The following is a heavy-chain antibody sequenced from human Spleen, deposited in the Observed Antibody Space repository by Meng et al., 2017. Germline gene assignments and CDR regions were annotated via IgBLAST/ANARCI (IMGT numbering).Heavy chain of an antibody. J-gene: IGHJ6*02. Sequence: ASVKVSCKASGYTFTSYYIHWVRQAPGQGLEWMGIINPSGGSTTYAQKFQGRVTMTRDTSTSTVYMELSSLRSDDTAVYYCSGGYGMDVWGQGTTVTVSS. CDR1: GYTFTSYY. CDR2: INPSGGST. V-gene: IGHV1-46*01. D-gene: IGHD4-23*01. CDR3: SGGYGMDV.